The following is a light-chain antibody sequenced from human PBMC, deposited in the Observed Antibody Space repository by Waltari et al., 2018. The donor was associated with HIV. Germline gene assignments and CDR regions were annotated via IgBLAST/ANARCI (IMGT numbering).Light chain of an antibody. CDR2: ATS. J-gene: IGKJ2*01. CDR3: QQSYTSPYT. Sequence: DIQMTQSPSSLSASVGDTVTISCRPSQTISIYLSWYQQIPGKAPKLLIYATSTLQTGVPSRFSGGGSGTDFTLTISSLQSEDFALYYCQQSYTSPYTFGQGTKVE. CDR1: QTISIY. V-gene: IGKV1-39*01.